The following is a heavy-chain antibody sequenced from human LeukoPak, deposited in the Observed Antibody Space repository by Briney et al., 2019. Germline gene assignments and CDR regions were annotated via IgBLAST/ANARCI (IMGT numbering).Heavy chain of an antibody. J-gene: IGHJ3*02. D-gene: IGHD4-23*01. Sequence: SVKVSCKASGGTFSSYAISWVRQAPGQGLEWMGGIIPIFGTANYAQKFQGRVTITADKSTSTAYMELSSLRSEDTAVYYCARDYGGNDAFDIWGQGTMVTVSS. CDR2: IIPIFGTA. V-gene: IGHV1-69*06. CDR1: GGTFSSYA. CDR3: ARDYGGNDAFDI.